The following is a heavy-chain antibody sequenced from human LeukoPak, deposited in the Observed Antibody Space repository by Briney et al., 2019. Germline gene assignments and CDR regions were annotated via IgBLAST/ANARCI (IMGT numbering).Heavy chain of an antibody. V-gene: IGHV3-23*01. D-gene: IGHD5-18*01. CDR2: ISGSGDTT. CDR1: GFTFNNYA. J-gene: IGHJ4*02. CDR3: ARDHSYGYGGSAY. Sequence: PGGSLRLSCVASGFTFNNYAMTWVRQVPGKGLEWVSAISGSGDTTHYADSVKGRFTISRDNSKNTLNLQMNSLRAEDAAVYYCARDHSYGYGGSAYWGQGTLVTVSS.